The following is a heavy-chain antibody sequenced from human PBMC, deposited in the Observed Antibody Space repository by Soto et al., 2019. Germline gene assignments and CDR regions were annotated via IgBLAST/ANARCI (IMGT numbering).Heavy chain of an antibody. V-gene: IGHV4-59*08. Sequence: QVHLQESGPGLVKPSETLSLTCTVSGGSISSYYWSWIRQPPGKGLEWIGYIYYSGRTNYNPSLKSRVTISVDTCKNQFSLKLTSVTAADTAVYYCARHPTVTEYYFDYWGQGTLVTVSS. CDR2: IYYSGRT. CDR3: ARHPTVTEYYFDY. CDR1: GGSISSYY. J-gene: IGHJ4*02. D-gene: IGHD4-17*01.